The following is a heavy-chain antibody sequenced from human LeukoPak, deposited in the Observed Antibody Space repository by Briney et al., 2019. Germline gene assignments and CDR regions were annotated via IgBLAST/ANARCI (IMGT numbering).Heavy chain of an antibody. CDR3: ASENWFDP. Sequence: GASVTVSCTASGYSFSTYKIHWLRQAPGQRLEWMGWINAGTGDTIYSQNLQGRVTITRDTSAGTIYMELSSLRSEDAAVYYCASENWFDPWGQGTLVTVSS. CDR2: INAGTGDT. V-gene: IGHV1-3*01. CDR1: GYSFSTYK. J-gene: IGHJ5*02.